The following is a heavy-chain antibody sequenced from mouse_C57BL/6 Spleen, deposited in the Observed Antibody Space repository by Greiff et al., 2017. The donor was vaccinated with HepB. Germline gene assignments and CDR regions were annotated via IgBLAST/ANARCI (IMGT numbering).Heavy chain of an antibody. CDR2: IYPRSGNT. J-gene: IGHJ1*03. CDR3: AREGVYYGSSYGYFDV. CDR1: GYTFTSYG. V-gene: IGHV1-81*01. D-gene: IGHD1-1*01. Sequence: QVQLQQSGAELARPGASVKLSCKASGYTFTSYGISWVKQSTGQGLEWIGEIYPRSGNTYYNEKFKGKATLTADKSSSTAYMELRSLTSEDSAVYFCAREGVYYGSSYGYFDVWGTGTTVTVSS.